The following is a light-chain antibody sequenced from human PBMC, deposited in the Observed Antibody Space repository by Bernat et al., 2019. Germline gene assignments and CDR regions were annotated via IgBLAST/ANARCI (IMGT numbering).Light chain of an antibody. Sequence: QSALTQAASVSGSPGQSITISCTGTSSDIGSYNLVSWYQQHPGKAPKLMIYDVNKRPSGVSNRFSGSKSGNTASQTISGLQAEDEADYYCCSYAGSIIFSVFGTGTKVTVL. CDR3: CSYAGSIIFSV. CDR2: DVN. J-gene: IGLJ1*01. CDR1: SSDIGSYNL. V-gene: IGLV2-23*02.